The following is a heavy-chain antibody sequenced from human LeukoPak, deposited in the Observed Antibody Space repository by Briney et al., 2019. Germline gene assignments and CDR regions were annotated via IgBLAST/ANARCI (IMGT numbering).Heavy chain of an antibody. CDR2: IYDSGST. CDR3: ARQSISGPSFSYFDY. J-gene: IGHJ4*02. CDR1: GGSISTYY. V-gene: IGHV4-59*07. Sequence: SDTLSLTCTVSGGSISTYYWSWIRQPPGKGLEWLGNIYDSGSTNYNPSLKGRVTISVDTSKNQCSLKLRSVDTADPAVFSCARQSISGPSFSYFDYGGQGT. D-gene: IGHD2-15*01.